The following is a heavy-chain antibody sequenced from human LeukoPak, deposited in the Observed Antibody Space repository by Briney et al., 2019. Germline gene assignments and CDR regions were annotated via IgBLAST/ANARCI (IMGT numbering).Heavy chain of an antibody. V-gene: IGHV3-30*04. CDR2: ILSDGSLQ. D-gene: IGHD4-17*01. CDR1: GFTFGSYA. CDR3: ARDPPTTVTTPGYYYYYMDV. Sequence: GGSLRLSCAASGFTFGSYAMHWVRQAPGKGLEWVAVILSDGSLQNSADPVKGRFTISRDNSKNTLYLQMNSLRAEDTAVYYCARDPPTTVTTPGYYYYYMDVWGKGTTVTVSS. J-gene: IGHJ6*03.